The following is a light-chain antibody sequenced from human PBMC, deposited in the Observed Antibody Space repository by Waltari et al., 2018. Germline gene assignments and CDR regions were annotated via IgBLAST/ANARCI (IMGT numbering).Light chain of an antibody. J-gene: IGLJ1*01. CDR3: SSYSSSSTLYV. CDR2: EVN. CDR1: SSDVGGYNS. V-gene: IGLV2-14*01. Sequence: QSALTQPASVSGSPGQSIPISCPGTSSDVGGYNSVSWYQQHPGKAPKVMIYEVNTRPSGVSNRFSGSKSGNTASLTISGLQADDEADYYCSSYSSSSTLYVFGTGTMVTVL.